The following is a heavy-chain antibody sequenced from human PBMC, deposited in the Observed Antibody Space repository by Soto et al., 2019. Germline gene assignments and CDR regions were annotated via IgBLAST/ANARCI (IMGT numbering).Heavy chain of an antibody. CDR2: IYYSGST. D-gene: IGHD6-19*01. J-gene: IGHJ4*02. CDR3: ARGSGGVAVAGFDY. Sequence: QVQLQESGPGLVKPSETLSLTCTVSGGSISSYYWSWIRQPPGKGLEWIGYIYYSGSTNYNPSLKSRVTISVDTSKNQFSLKLSSVTAADTAVYYWARGSGGVAVAGFDYWGQGTLVTVSS. V-gene: IGHV4-59*01. CDR1: GGSISSYY.